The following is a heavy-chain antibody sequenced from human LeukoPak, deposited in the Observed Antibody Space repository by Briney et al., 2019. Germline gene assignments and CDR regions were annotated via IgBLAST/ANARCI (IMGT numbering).Heavy chain of an antibody. J-gene: IGHJ4*02. D-gene: IGHD1-26*01. V-gene: IGHV4-30-2*01. CDR3: ARVVWELAGWLYFDY. Sequence: SETLSLTCTVSGGSISSGNYYWSWIRQPPGEGLECIGYISYSGSTYYNPSLKSRVTISVDRSNNQFSLRLSSVTAADTAVYYCARVVWELAGWLYFDYWGQGTLVTVSS. CDR1: GGSISSGNYY. CDR2: ISYSGST.